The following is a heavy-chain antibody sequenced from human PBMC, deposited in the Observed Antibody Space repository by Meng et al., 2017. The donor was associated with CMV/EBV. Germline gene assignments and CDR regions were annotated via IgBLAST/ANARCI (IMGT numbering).Heavy chain of an antibody. D-gene: IGHD3-22*01. CDR2: IYTSGST. CDR1: GGSISSYY. CDR3: ARGGLYYYDSSGHFDY. Sequence: QVPLSGSGPGLLKPSGTLSLPCTVSGGSISSYYWSWIRQPAGKGLEWIGRIYTSGSTTYNPSLKSRVTMSVDTSKNQFSLKLSSVTAADTAVYYCARGGLYYYDSSGHFDYGGQGTLVTVSS. V-gene: IGHV4-4*07. J-gene: IGHJ4*02.